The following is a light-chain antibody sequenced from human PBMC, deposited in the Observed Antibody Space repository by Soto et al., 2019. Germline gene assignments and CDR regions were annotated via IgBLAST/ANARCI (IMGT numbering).Light chain of an antibody. J-gene: IGLJ3*02. CDR3: SSYTSSSSLWV. CDR1: SSDVGDYDY. V-gene: IGLV2-14*01. Sequence: QSALTQPASVSGSPGQSITISCTGTSSDVGDYDYVSWYQQYPGKAPKLMIYEVTYRPSGVSNRFSGSKSGNTASLTISGLQGEDEADYYCSSYTSSSSLWVFGGGTKVTVL. CDR2: EVT.